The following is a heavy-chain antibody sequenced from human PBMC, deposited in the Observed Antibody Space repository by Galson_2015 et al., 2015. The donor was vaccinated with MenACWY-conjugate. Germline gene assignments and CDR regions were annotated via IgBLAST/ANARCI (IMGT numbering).Heavy chain of an antibody. CDR1: GSTFYTYT. J-gene: IGHJ4*02. D-gene: IGHD4-17*01. CDR3: AKDRHPDGVWNFDY. V-gene: IGHV3-23*01. Sequence: SLRLSCAASGSTFYTYTMSWVRQSPGKGLEWVAGIYGSGHRDTFYADSVKGRFTISRDESNNLVYLQMTSLRVEDTAVYYCAKDRHPDGVWNFDYWGQGSLVTVSS. CDR2: IYGSGHRDT.